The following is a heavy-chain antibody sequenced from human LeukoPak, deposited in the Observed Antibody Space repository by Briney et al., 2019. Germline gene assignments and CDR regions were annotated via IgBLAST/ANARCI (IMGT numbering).Heavy chain of an antibody. CDR1: GGTFSSYA. CDR2: IIPILGIA. V-gene: IGHV1-69*04. Sequence: GASVKVSCKASGGTFSSYAISWVRQDPGQGLEWMGRIIPILGIANYAQKFQGRVTITADKSTSTAYMELSSLRSEDTAVYYCARDSPYYYDSSGYYLDYWGQGTLVTVSS. D-gene: IGHD3-22*01. J-gene: IGHJ4*02. CDR3: ARDSPYYYDSSGYYLDY.